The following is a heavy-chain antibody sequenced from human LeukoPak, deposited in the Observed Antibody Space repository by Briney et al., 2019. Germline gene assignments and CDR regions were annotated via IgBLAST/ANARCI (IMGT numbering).Heavy chain of an antibody. J-gene: IGHJ4*02. Sequence: PGGSLRLSCAASGFTFSSYSMNWVRQAPGKGLEWVSSISSSSSYIYYADSVKGRFTISRDNAKNSLYLQMNSLRAEDTAVYYCASLRDIVVVVAAKGGPYMPLWGQGTLVTVSS. V-gene: IGHV3-21*01. CDR1: GFTFSSYS. CDR3: ASLRDIVVVVAAKGGPYMPL. D-gene: IGHD2-15*01. CDR2: ISSSSSYI.